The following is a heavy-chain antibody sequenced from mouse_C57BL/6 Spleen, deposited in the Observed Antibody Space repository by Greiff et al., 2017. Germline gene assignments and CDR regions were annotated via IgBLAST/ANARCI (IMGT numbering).Heavy chain of an antibody. Sequence: EVQVVESEGGLVQPGSSMKLSCTASGFTFSDYYMAWVRQVPEKGLEWVANINYDGSSTYYLDSLKSRFIISRDNAKNILYLQMSSLKSEDTATYYCARGRYYGSGDWFAYWGQGTLVTVSA. CDR2: INYDGSST. J-gene: IGHJ3*01. CDR3: ARGRYYGSGDWFAY. V-gene: IGHV5-16*01. CDR1: GFTFSDYY. D-gene: IGHD1-1*01.